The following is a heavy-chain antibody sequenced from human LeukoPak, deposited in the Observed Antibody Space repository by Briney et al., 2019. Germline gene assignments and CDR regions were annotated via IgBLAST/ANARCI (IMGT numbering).Heavy chain of an antibody. V-gene: IGHV3-33*01. D-gene: IGHD2-8*01. Sequence: GRSLRLSCAASGFTFSSYGMHWVRQAPGKGLEWVAVIWYDGSSKYYADSVKGRFTISRDNSKNTLYLQMNSLRAEDTAVYYCARGMRSVDWFDPWGQGTLVTVSS. CDR3: ARGMRSVDWFDP. CDR2: IWYDGSSK. J-gene: IGHJ5*02. CDR1: GFTFSSYG.